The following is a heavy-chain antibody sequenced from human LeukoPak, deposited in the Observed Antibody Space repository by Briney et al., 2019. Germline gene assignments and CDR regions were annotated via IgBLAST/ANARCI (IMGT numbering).Heavy chain of an antibody. CDR1: GFTFSSYG. CDR2: IWYDGSNK. V-gene: IGHV3-33*01. J-gene: IGHJ1*01. CDR3: ARDLKAYSSGWPAGEYFQH. Sequence: PGGSLRLSCAASGFTFSSYGMHWVRQAPGKGLEWVAVIWYDGSNKYYAGSVKGRFTISRDNSKNTLYLQMNSLRAEDTAVYYCARDLKAYSSGWPAGEYFQHWGQGTLVTVSS. D-gene: IGHD6-19*01.